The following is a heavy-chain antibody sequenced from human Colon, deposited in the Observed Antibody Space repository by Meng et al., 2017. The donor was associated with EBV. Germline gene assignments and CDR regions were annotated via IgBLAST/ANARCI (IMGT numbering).Heavy chain of an antibody. D-gene: IGHD4-17*01. CDR2: IYYSGST. V-gene: IGHV4-31*03. J-gene: IGHJ2*01. CDR3: ASLYGDSSVWYLDL. Sequence: QVQLQESGPGLVTPSXXXXXTXXVSGGSISSGNHYWSWIRQHPGKGLEYIGYIYYSGSTYYNPSLKSRVIISVDTSKNQFSLRLNSVTAADTAVYYCASLYGDSSVWYLDLWGRGTLVTVSS. CDR1: GGSISSGNHY.